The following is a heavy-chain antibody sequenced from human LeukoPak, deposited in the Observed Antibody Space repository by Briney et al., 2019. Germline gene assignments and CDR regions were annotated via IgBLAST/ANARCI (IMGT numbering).Heavy chain of an antibody. V-gene: IGHV1-2*02. CDR1: GYTFTGYY. J-gene: IGHJ1*01. CDR2: INPNSGGT. CDR3: ARGPMIVVAQYFQH. D-gene: IGHD3-22*01. Sequence: GASEKVSCKASGYTFTGYYMHWVRQAPGQGLEWMGWINPNSGGTNYAQKFQGRVTMTRDTSISTAYMELSRLRSDDTAVYYCARGPMIVVAQYFQHWGQGTLVTVSS.